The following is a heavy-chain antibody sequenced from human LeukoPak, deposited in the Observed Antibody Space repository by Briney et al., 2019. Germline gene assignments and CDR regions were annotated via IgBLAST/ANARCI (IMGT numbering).Heavy chain of an antibody. CDR2: ISSSSSTI. CDR3: ARGPAVAGPYYFDY. D-gene: IGHD6-19*01. J-gene: IGHJ4*02. CDR1: GFTFSSYS. V-gene: IGHV3-48*04. Sequence: GVSLRLSCAASGFTFSSYSMNWVRQAPGKGLEWVSYISSSSSTIYYADSVKGRFTISRDNAKNSLYLQMNSLRAEDTAVYYCARGPAVAGPYYFDYWGQGTLVTVSS.